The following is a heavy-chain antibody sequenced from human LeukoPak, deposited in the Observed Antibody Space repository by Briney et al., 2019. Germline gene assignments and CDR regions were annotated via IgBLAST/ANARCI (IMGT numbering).Heavy chain of an antibody. V-gene: IGHV1-18*01. CDR2: ISAYNGNT. J-gene: IGHJ3*02. CDR3: ARDARYVEMATMNAFDI. D-gene: IGHD5-24*01. CDR1: GYTFTSYG. Sequence: GASVKVSCKASGYTFTSYGISWVRQAPGQGLEWMGWISAYNGNTNYAQKLQGRVTMTTDTSTSTAYMELRSLRSDDTAAYYCARDARYVEMATMNAFDIWGQGTMVTVSS.